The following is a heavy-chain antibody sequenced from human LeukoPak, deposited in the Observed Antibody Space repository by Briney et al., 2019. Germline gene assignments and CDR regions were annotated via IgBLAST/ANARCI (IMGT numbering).Heavy chain of an antibody. CDR3: ARDGGRDGYNWAFDI. CDR2: IHNRGSNI. Sequence: GGALRLSCAASGFTFSSYEMNWVRQAPGKGLEWVSYIHNRGSNIHYADSVKGRFTISRDNSKNSLYLQMNSLRAEDTAVYYCARDGGRDGYNWAFDIWGQGTKVTVSS. J-gene: IGHJ3*02. V-gene: IGHV3-48*03. CDR1: GFTFSSYE. D-gene: IGHD5-24*01.